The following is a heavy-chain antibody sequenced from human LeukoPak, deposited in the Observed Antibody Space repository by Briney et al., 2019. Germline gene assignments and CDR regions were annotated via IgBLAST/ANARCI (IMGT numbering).Heavy chain of an antibody. D-gene: IGHD5-24*01. CDR2: ISSSSSYI. Sequence: GGSLRLSCAASGFTFSSYSMNWVRQAPGKGLEWVSSISSSSSYIYYADSVKGRFTISRDNAKNSLYLQMNSLRAEDTAVYYCARDGRVMATIEYSDDAFDIWGQGTMVTVSS. J-gene: IGHJ3*02. CDR1: GFTFSSYS. CDR3: ARDGRVMATIEYSDDAFDI. V-gene: IGHV3-21*01.